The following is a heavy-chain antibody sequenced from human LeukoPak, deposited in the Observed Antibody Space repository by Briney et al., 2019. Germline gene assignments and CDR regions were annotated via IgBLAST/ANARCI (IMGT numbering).Heavy chain of an antibody. J-gene: IGHJ4*02. CDR1: GFTLSSYG. Sequence: GGSLRLSCAASGFTLSSYGMSWVRQAPGKGLEWVSAISGSGSNTYYADSVKGRFTISRDNSKNTLYLQMNSLRAEDTAVYYCAKSFRSTSLDYWGQGTLVTVSS. CDR2: ISGSGSNT. D-gene: IGHD2-2*01. CDR3: AKSFRSTSLDY. V-gene: IGHV3-23*01.